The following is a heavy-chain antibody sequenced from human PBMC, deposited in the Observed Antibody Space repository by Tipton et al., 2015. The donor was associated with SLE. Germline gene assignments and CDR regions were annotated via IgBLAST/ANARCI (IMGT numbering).Heavy chain of an antibody. Sequence: GLVKPSETLSLTCAVYGGSFSGYYWSWIRQPPGKGLEWIGEINHSGSTNYNPSLKSRVTISVGTSKNQFSLKLSSVTAADTAVYYCARADIAVAGALGYWGQGTLVTVSS. CDR2: INHSGST. D-gene: IGHD6-19*01. CDR3: ARADIAVAGALGY. CDR1: GGSFSGYY. J-gene: IGHJ4*02. V-gene: IGHV4-34*01.